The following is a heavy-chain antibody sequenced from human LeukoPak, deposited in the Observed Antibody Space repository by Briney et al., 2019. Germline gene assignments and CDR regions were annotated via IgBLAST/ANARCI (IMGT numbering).Heavy chain of an antibody. Sequence: GASLKISCKGSGNSFTNNWIAWVRQMPGNRLECMGIINPADSDTQYSAPFQGQVTISADRSISTDYLHWSSLKASDTAIYYCAKRRLNFYETSPWDPDLWGQGTLVTVSS. CDR3: AKRRLNFYETSPWDPDL. D-gene: IGHD2-2*01. CDR2: INPADSDT. J-gene: IGHJ5*02. CDR1: GNSFTNNW. V-gene: IGHV5-51*01.